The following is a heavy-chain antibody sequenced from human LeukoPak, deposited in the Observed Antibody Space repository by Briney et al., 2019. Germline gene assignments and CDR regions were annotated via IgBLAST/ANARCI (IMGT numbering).Heavy chain of an antibody. V-gene: IGHV3-53*01. Sequence: PGGSLRLSCAASGFTFSSYAMSWVRQAPGKGLEWVSVIYSGGSTYYTDSVKGRFTISRDNSKNTLYLQMNSLRAEDTAVYYCARGGAAAGARYWGQGTLVTVSS. CDR2: IYSGGST. CDR3: ARGGAAAGARY. CDR1: GFTFSSYA. J-gene: IGHJ4*02. D-gene: IGHD6-13*01.